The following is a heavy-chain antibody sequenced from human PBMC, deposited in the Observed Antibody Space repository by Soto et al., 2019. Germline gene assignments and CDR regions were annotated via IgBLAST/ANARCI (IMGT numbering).Heavy chain of an antibody. D-gene: IGHD3-22*01. J-gene: IGHJ4*02. V-gene: IGHV4-4*02. CDR3: ARSRGYYDSSGYSYY. CDR2: IYHGGST. Sequence: PSETLSLTCAVSGGSISSSNWWSWVRQPPGKGLEWIGEIYHGGSTNYNPSLKSRVTISVDKSKNQFSLKLSSVTAADTAVYYCARSRGYYDSSGYSYYWGQGTLVTVSS. CDR1: GGSISSSNW.